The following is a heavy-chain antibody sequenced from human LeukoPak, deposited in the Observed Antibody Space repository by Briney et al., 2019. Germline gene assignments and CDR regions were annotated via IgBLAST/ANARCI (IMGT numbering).Heavy chain of an antibody. Sequence: ASVKVSCKASGYTFTSYDINWVRQATGQGLEWMGWMNPNSGNTGYAQKFQGRVTMTRNTSIGTAYMELSSLRSEDTAVYYCARGRTRYSGYDYGYWGQGTLVTVSS. V-gene: IGHV1-8*01. J-gene: IGHJ4*02. CDR1: GYTFTSYD. D-gene: IGHD5-12*01. CDR2: MNPNSGNT. CDR3: ARGRTRYSGYDYGY.